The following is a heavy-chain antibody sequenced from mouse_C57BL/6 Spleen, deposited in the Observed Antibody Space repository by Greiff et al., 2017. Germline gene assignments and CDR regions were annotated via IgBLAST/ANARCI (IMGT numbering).Heavy chain of an antibody. Sequence: EVQLVESGAELVRPGASVKLSCTASGFNIKDDYMHWVKQRPEQGLEWIGWIDPENGDTEYASKFQGKATITADTSSNTAYLQLSSLTSEDTAVYYCTTGGYYRFAYWGQGTLVTVSA. J-gene: IGHJ3*01. D-gene: IGHD2-3*01. V-gene: IGHV14-4*01. CDR2: IDPENGDT. CDR3: TTGGYYRFAY. CDR1: GFNIKDDY.